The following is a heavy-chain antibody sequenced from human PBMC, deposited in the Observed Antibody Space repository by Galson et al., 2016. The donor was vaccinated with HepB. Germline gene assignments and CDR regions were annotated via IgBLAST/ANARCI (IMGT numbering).Heavy chain of an antibody. V-gene: IGHV2-70*01. CDR3: ARNLRSGSYTEINY. Sequence: PALVKPTQTLTLTCTFSGFSLSSSGMCVNWIRQPPGKALEWLALIDWADDKYYSTSLETRLTISQDISKNQVVLTMTNMDPLDSGTYYCARNLRSGSYTEINYWGQGTQVTVSS. J-gene: IGHJ4*02. CDR1: GFSLSSSGMC. CDR2: IDWADDK. D-gene: IGHD1-26*01.